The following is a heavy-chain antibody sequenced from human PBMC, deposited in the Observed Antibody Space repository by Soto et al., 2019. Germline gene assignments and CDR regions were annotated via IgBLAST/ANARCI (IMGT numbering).Heavy chain of an antibody. CDR3: ARGGRNRSSWYRNGMDV. D-gene: IGHD6-13*01. Sequence: PSETLSLTCSVSGGSISNYYWSWIRQTPGKGLKWIGYVHYSGRTSYNPSLKSRATISVDTSKNQFSLKLTSVTAADTAVYYCARGGRNRSSWYRNGMDVWGQGTTVTVSS. CDR1: GGSISNYY. J-gene: IGHJ6*02. V-gene: IGHV4-59*12. CDR2: VHYSGRT.